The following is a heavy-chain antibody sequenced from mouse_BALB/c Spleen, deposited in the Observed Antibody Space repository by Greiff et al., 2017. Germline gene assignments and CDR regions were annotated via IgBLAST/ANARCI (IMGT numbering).Heavy chain of an antibody. CDR3: AGSGYGNYPYAMDY. D-gene: IGHD2-10*02. CDR1: GYSFTGYY. V-gene: IGHV1-26*01. CDR2: VNPNNGGT. Sequence: VQLQQSGPELVKPGASVKISCKASGYSFTGYYMHWVKQSHGKSLEWIGRVNPNNGGTSYNQKFKGKAILTVDKSSSTAYMELRSLTSEDSAVYYCAGSGYGNYPYAMDYWGQGTSVTVSS. J-gene: IGHJ4*01.